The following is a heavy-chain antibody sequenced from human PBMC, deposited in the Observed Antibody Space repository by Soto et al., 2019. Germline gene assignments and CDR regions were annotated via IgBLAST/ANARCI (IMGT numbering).Heavy chain of an antibody. CDR2: IIPIFGTA. V-gene: IGHV1-69*12. J-gene: IGHJ6*02. CDR3: AREQDSGNVIKLLYYCGMAV. CDR1: GGTFSSYA. D-gene: IGHD5-12*01. Sequence: QVQLVQSGAEVKKPGSSVKVSCKASGGTFSSYAISWVRQAPGQGLEWMGGIIPIFGTANYAQKFQGRVTITADEYTSTAYMELSSLRSEDTAVYYCAREQDSGNVIKLLYYCGMAVWGQGTTVTVSS.